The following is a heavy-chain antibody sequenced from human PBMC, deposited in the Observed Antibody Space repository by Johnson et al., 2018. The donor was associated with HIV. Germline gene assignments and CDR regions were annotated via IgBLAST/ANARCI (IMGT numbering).Heavy chain of an antibody. D-gene: IGHD6-13*01. J-gene: IGHJ3*01. V-gene: IGHV3-30*04. CDR1: DFTFTNNA. Sequence: QVHLVESGGGVVQPGRSLRLSCAASDFTFTNNAIHWVRQAPGKGLEWVAVISNDGTNTYYADSVKGRFTISRDNSKNTLYLQMNSLRAEDTAVYYCAKDEAQTLASAGRDAFDFWGQGTVVTV. CDR3: AKDEAQTLASAGRDAFDF. CDR2: ISNDGTNT.